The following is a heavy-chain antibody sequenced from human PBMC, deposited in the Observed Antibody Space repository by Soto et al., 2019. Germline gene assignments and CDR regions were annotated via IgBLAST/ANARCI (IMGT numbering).Heavy chain of an antibody. Sequence: PTETLSLTCTVSGGSISSGDYYWSWIRQPPGKGLEWIGYIYYSGSTYYNPSLKSRFTISVDTSKNQLSLKLSSVTAADTAVYYCARAKAPTMIVIANWFDPWGQGTLVTVSS. V-gene: IGHV4-30-4*01. J-gene: IGHJ5*02. D-gene: IGHD3-22*01. CDR2: IYYSGST. CDR1: GGSISSGDYY. CDR3: ARAKAPTMIVIANWFDP.